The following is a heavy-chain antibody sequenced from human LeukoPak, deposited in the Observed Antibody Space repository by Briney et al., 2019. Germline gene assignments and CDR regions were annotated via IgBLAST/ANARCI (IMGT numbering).Heavy chain of an antibody. J-gene: IGHJ6*04. CDR2: ITQDGSEK. CDR3: AGPTARGLDV. CDR1: GFTFCNYW. V-gene: IGHV3-7*01. D-gene: IGHD1-1*01. Sequence: GGSLRLSCAASGFTFCNYWMTWVRQAPGKGLEWVANITQDGSEKYYVDSVKGRFTISRDNAKNSLYLQMNSLRAEDTAVYYCAGPTARGLDVWGKGTTVTVSS.